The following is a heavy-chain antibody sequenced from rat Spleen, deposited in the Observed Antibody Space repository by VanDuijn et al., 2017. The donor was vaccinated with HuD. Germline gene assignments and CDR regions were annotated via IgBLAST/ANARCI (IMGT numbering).Heavy chain of an antibody. D-gene: IGHD1-2*01. CDR2: ISYDGSST. J-gene: IGHJ2*01. CDR1: GFTFSDYY. V-gene: IGHV5-29*01. CDR3: ARHGEQAFDY. Sequence: EVQLVESDGGLVQPGRSLKLSCAASGFTFSDYYMAWVRQAPTKGLEWVATISYDGSSTYHRDSVKGRFTISRDNAKSTLYLQMDSLRSEDTATYYCARHGEQAFDYWGQGVMVTVSS.